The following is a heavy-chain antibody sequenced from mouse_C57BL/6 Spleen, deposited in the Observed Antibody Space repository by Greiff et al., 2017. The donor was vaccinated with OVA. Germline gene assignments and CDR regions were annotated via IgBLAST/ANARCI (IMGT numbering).Heavy chain of an antibody. CDR1: GYTFTSYW. J-gene: IGHJ3*01. CDR3: ARDDYAGWFAY. D-gene: IGHD2-4*01. Sequence: QVQLQQPGAELVKPGASVKLSCKASGYTFTSYWMHWVKQRPGQGLEWIGMIHPNSGSTNYNEKFKSKATLTVDKSSSTAYMQLSSLTSEDSAVYFCARDDYAGWFAYWGQVTLVTVSA. V-gene: IGHV1-64*01. CDR2: IHPNSGST.